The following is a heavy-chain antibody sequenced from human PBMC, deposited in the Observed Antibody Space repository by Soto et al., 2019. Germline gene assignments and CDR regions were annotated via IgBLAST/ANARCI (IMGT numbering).Heavy chain of an antibody. CDR2: IDPSDSYT. CDR3: ARVDQSRYSSSWYPPGYYYGMDV. D-gene: IGHD6-13*01. Sequence: HGESLKISCKGSGYSFTSYWISWVRQMPGKGLEWMGRIDPSDSYTNYSPSFQGHVTISADKSISTAYLQWSSLKASDTAMYYCARVDQSRYSSSWYPPGYYYGMDVWGQGTTVTVSS. V-gene: IGHV5-10-1*01. J-gene: IGHJ6*02. CDR1: GYSFTSYW.